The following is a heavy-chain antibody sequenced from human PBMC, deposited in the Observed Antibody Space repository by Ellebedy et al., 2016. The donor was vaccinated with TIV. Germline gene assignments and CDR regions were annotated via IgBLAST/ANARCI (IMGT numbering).Heavy chain of an antibody. Sequence: GESLKISXAASGFTFSTYYMGWVRQSPGKGLEWVASVKQDESDKLYVDSVRGRFTISSDSAKNALYLQVNSLRAEDTAVYYCARDHQYSYGLGIYYYYGMDVWGQGTTVTVSS. CDR3: ARDHQYSYGLGIYYYYGMDV. CDR2: VKQDESDK. CDR1: GFTFSTYY. D-gene: IGHD5-18*01. J-gene: IGHJ6*02. V-gene: IGHV3-7*01.